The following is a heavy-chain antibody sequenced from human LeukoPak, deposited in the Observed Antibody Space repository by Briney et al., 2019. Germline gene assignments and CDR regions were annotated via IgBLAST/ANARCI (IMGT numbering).Heavy chain of an antibody. CDR1: GFTFSSSW. V-gene: IGHV3-7*03. Sequence: PGGSLRLSCAASGFTFSSSWMDYVRQAPGKGLEWVANIKEDGSLTFYVDSVKGRFTISRDNAKNSLYLQMNSLRVDDTAVYYCARDRGYKAFDTWGQGTMVTVSS. D-gene: IGHD5-18*01. CDR3: ARDRGYKAFDT. CDR2: IKEDGSLT. J-gene: IGHJ3*02.